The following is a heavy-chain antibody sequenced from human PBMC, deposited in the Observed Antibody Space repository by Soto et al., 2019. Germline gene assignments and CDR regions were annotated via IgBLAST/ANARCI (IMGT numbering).Heavy chain of an antibody. Sequence: SVKVSCKASGGTFSSYAISWVRQAPGQGLEWMGGIIPIFGTANYAQKFQGRVTITADESTSTAYMELSSLRSEDTAVYYCARELTMVRGQNYYYYGMDVWGQGTTVTVSS. CDR3: ARELTMVRGQNYYYYGMDV. CDR2: IIPIFGTA. J-gene: IGHJ6*02. CDR1: GGTFSSYA. V-gene: IGHV1-69*13. D-gene: IGHD3-10*01.